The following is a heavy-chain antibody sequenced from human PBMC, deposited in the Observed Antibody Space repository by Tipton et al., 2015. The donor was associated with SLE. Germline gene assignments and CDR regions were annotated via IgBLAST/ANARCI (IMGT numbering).Heavy chain of an antibody. Sequence: SLRLSCSASRFTFSSYSMHWVRQAPGKGLEWVAVISYDGSNKYYADSVKGRFTISRDNSKNTLYLQMNSLRAEDTAVYYCARSFVPTALYGMDVWGQGTTVTVSS. V-gene: IGHV3-30*04. J-gene: IGHJ6*02. D-gene: IGHD6-6*01. CDR1: RFTFSSYS. CDR3: ARSFVPTALYGMDV. CDR2: ISYDGSNK.